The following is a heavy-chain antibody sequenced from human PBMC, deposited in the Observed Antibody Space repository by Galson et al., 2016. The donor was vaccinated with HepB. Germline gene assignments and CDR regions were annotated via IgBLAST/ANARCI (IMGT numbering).Heavy chain of an antibody. V-gene: IGHV1-69*04. CDR1: GGTFSTYA. Sequence: SVKVSCKASGGTFSTYAISWVRQAPGQGLEWMGRIIPHLDIANYAQKFQGRVTITADKSTSTAFMELTGLRSEDTAVYYCARGGFYDSSGYWMLYFDYWGQGTLLTVSS. CDR3: ARGGFYDSSGYWMLYFDY. J-gene: IGHJ4*02. D-gene: IGHD3-22*01. CDR2: IIPHLDIA.